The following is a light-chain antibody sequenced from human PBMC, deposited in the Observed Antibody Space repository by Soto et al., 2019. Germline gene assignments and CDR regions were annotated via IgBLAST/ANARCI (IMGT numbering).Light chain of an antibody. CDR3: QQYDILPIT. Sequence: DIQLTQSPSSLSASVGDRVTITCRVSQGISSYLNWYRQKPGKVPKLLIYDASNLEIGVPSRFSGSGSGTHFTFTISSLQTEDIGTYYCQQYDILPITFGRGTRLQI. J-gene: IGKJ5*01. V-gene: IGKV1-33*01. CDR2: DAS. CDR1: QGISSY.